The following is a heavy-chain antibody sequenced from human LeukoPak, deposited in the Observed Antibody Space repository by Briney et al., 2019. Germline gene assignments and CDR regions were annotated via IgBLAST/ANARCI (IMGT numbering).Heavy chain of an antibody. CDR1: GYAFTRHY. Sequence: ASVQVSCKASGYAFTRHYMHWVRQAPGQGLEWMGLINPSGSSTIYAQKFQGRATMTRDMSTSTDYMELSSLRSEDTAVYYCARDNSVGDYAWWFDPWGQGTLVTVSS. CDR2: INPSGSST. V-gene: IGHV1-46*01. J-gene: IGHJ5*02. CDR3: ARDNSVGDYAWWFDP. D-gene: IGHD1-26*01.